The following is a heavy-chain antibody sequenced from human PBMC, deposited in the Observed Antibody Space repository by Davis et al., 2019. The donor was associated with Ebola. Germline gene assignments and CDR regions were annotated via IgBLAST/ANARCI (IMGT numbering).Heavy chain of an antibody. CDR3: ARDTVDTAMVYVYNFDY. CDR2: IWYDGSNK. CDR1: GFTFSSYG. J-gene: IGHJ4*02. Sequence: GESLKISCAASGFTFSSYGMHWVRQAPGKGLEWVAVIWYDGSNKYYADSVKGRFTISRDNAKNSLYLQMNSLRAEDTAVYYCARDTVDTAMVYVYNFDYWGQGTLVTVSS. D-gene: IGHD5-18*01. V-gene: IGHV3-33*08.